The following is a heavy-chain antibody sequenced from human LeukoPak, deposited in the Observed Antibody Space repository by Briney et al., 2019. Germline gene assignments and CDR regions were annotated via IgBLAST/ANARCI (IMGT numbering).Heavy chain of an antibody. CDR2: ITGSGGST. J-gene: IGHJ4*02. V-gene: IGHV3-23*01. D-gene: IGHD6-19*01. Sequence: GGSLRLSCAASGFTFSSYAMTWVRQAPGKGLEWVSAITGSGGSTYYADSVKGRFTISRDNSKNTLYLQMNSLRAEDTAAYYCAKQDSYSSGPGYWGQGTLVTVSS. CDR1: GFTFSSYA. CDR3: AKQDSYSSGPGY.